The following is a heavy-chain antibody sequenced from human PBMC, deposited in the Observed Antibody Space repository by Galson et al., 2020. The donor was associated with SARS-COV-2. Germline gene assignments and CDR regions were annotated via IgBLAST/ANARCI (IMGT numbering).Heavy chain of an antibody. D-gene: IGHD3-22*01. CDR3: ARVSYYNSSGYYVYDAFDI. V-gene: IGHV1-69*13. CDR2: IIPIFGTA. Sequence: SVKVSCKASVGTFSSYAISWVRQAPGQGLEWMGGIIPIFGTANYAQKFQGRVTITADESTSTAYMELSSLRSVDTAVYYCARVSYYNSSGYYVYDAFDIWGQGTMVTVSS. CDR1: VGTFSSYA. J-gene: IGHJ3*02.